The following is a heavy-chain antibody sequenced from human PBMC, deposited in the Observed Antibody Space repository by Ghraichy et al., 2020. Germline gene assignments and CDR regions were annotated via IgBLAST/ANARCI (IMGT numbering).Heavy chain of an antibody. D-gene: IGHD3-22*01. J-gene: IGHJ4*02. V-gene: IGHV4-39*01. CDR3: ARLRYYYDSSAEYYFDY. CDR1: GGSISSSSYY. Sequence: SKTLSLTCTVSGGSISSSSYYWGWIRQPPGKGLEWIGSIYYSGSTYYNPSLKSRVTISVDTSKNQFSLKLSSVTAADTAVYYCARLRYYYDSSAEYYFDYWGQGTLVTVSS. CDR2: IYYSGST.